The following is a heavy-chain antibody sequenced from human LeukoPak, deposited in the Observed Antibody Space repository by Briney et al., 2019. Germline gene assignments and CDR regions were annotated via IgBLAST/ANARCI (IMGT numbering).Heavy chain of an antibody. D-gene: IGHD6-13*01. V-gene: IGHV4-39*07. CDR2: IYHSGST. CDR3: ARRHSKRRQDWYFDL. CDR1: GGSISSSSYY. Sequence: SETLSLTCTVSGGSISSSSYYWGWIRQPPGKGLEWIGSIYHSGSTNYNPSLKSRVTISVDTSKNQFSLKLSSVTAADTAVYYCARRHSKRRQDWYFDLWGRGTLVTVSS. J-gene: IGHJ2*01.